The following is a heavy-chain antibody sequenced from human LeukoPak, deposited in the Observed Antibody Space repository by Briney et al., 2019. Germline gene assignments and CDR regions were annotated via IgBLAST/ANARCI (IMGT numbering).Heavy chain of an antibody. D-gene: IGHD3-22*01. Sequence: PSETLSLTCTVSGGSISSYYRSWIRQPPGKGLEWIGYIYYSGSTNYNPSLKSRVTISVDKSKNQFSLKLSSVTAADTAVYYCARRPPLNYYDSSGYEDGAFDIWGQGTMVTVSS. CDR3: ARRPPLNYYDSSGYEDGAFDI. V-gene: IGHV4-59*12. CDR2: IYYSGST. J-gene: IGHJ3*02. CDR1: GGSISSYY.